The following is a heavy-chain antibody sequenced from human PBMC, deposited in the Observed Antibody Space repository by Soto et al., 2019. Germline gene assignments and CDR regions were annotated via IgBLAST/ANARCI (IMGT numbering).Heavy chain of an antibody. CDR1: GYTFTGYY. Sequence: ASVKVSCKASGYTFTGYYMHWVRQAPGQGLEWMGWINPNSGGTNYAQKFQGWVTMTRDTSISTAYMELSRLRSDDTAVYYCARGTIVVVPAAVTDFDYWGQGTLVTVSS. V-gene: IGHV1-2*04. CDR2: INPNSGGT. CDR3: ARGTIVVVPAAVTDFDY. J-gene: IGHJ4*02. D-gene: IGHD2-2*01.